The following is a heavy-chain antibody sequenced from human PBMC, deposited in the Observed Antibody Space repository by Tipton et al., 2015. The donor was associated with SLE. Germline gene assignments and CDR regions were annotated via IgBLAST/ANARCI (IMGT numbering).Heavy chain of an antibody. CDR2: IYTGGTT. Sequence: TLSLTCTVSGGSVSSYYWSWIRQPAGKGLEWIGRIYTGGTTNYNPSLKSRVIMSADTSKNQFSLRLSSVTAADTAVYYCAQAHDYWGQGILVTVSS. J-gene: IGHJ4*02. CDR3: AQAHDY. CDR1: GGSVSSYY. V-gene: IGHV4-4*07.